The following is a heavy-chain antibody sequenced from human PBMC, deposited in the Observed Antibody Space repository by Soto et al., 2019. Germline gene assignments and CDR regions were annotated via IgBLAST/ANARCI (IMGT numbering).Heavy chain of an antibody. D-gene: IGHD1-26*01. CDR2: INPNGGAT. V-gene: IGHV1-2*02. J-gene: IGHJ6*03. CDR3: ARESVGATATLDYYYFYMDV. Sequence: ASVKVSCKTSGDSFKDYYIHWVRQAPGQGLEWMGWINPNGGATKYAQKFQGRVTVTRDTSIRTVYMELSSLRSDDTALYYCARESVGATATLDYYYFYMDVWGKGTTVTVSS. CDR1: GDSFKDYY.